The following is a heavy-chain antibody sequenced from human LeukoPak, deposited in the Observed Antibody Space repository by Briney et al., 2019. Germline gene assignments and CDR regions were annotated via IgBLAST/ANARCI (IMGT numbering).Heavy chain of an antibody. CDR1: GGSISSSSYY. CDR2: IYYSGST. CDR3: ARGPGREVGWVSSSASDY. V-gene: IGHV4-39*07. Sequence: SETLSLTCTVSGGSISSSSYYWGWIRQPPGKGLEWLGSIYYSGSTSYNPSLKSRVTVWIDTSKNQFSLKLSSVTAADTAVYYCARGPGREVGWVSSSASDYWGQGTLVTVSS. J-gene: IGHJ4*02. D-gene: IGHD6-13*01.